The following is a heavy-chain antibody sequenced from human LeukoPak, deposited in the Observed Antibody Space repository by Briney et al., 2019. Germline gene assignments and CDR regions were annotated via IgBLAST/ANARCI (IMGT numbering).Heavy chain of an antibody. CDR2: ISGSGGST. J-gene: IGHJ4*02. D-gene: IGHD3-10*01. Sequence: GGSLRLSCAASGFTFSSYGMHWVRQAPGKGLEWVSAISGSGGSTYYADSVKGRFTISRDNSKNTLYLQMNSLRAEDTAVYYCATRITMVRGVLDYWGQGTLVTVSS. CDR3: ATRITMVRGVLDY. CDR1: GFTFSSYG. V-gene: IGHV3-23*01.